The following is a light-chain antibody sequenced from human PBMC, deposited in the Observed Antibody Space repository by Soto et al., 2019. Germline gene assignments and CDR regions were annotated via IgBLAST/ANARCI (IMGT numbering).Light chain of an antibody. CDR1: SSNIGNNY. CDR2: DNN. J-gene: IGLJ1*01. Sequence: QSVLTQPPSVSAAPGQKVTISCSGSSSNIGNNYVSWYQQLPGTAPKLLIYDNNKRPSGITDRFSGSKSGTSATLGITGLQTGDEAGYYCGTWDSSLSAGRVLGTGTKVTVL. CDR3: GTWDSSLSAGRV. V-gene: IGLV1-51*01.